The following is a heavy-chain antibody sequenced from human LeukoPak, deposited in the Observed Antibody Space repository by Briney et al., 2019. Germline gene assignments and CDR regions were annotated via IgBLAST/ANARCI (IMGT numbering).Heavy chain of an antibody. J-gene: IGHJ4*02. CDR3: ARDSAYYDFWSGYYSHFDY. V-gene: IGHV3-7*01. CDR2: IKQDGSER. D-gene: IGHD3-3*01. CDR1: GFTFSSYW. Sequence: GGSLRLSCAASGFTFSSYWMSWVRQAPGKGLEWVANIKQDGSERYYVDSVKGRFTISRDNAKNSLYLQMNSLRAEDTAVYYCARDSAYYDFWSGYYSHFDYWGQGTLVTVSS.